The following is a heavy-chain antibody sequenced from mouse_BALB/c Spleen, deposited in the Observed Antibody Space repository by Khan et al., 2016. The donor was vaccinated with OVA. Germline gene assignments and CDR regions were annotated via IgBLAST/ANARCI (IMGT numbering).Heavy chain of an antibody. Sequence: QVQLKQSGPELVRPGESVKISCKGSGYTFTDYAMHWVKQSHAKSLEWIGVISVYYDDTNYNQKFKGKATMTVDKSSSTAYMELARLTSDDSAIYYCAGEGRWLRRGGGNSDYWGQGTTLTVSS. V-gene: IGHV1S137*01. D-gene: IGHD2-2*01. CDR1: GYTFTDYA. J-gene: IGHJ2*01. CDR3: AGEGRWLRRGGGNSDY. CDR2: ISVYYDDT.